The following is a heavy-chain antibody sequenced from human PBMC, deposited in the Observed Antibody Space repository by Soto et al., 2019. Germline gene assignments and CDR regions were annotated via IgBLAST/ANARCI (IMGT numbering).Heavy chain of an antibody. Sequence: QVQVVQSGAEVKKPGASVKVACKASGYSFDTFGMSWARQAPGQGLEWMGWISIEKGDTNSAQKFQDRVTMTTNTSTSTSYMELRSLTSDDTAVYYCARCYCSVGSCFTFWHFDLLGRGTLVSVTS. CDR2: ISIEKGDT. J-gene: IGHJ2*01. CDR1: GYSFDTFG. CDR3: ARCYCSVGSCFTFWHFDL. V-gene: IGHV1-18*01. D-gene: IGHD2-15*01.